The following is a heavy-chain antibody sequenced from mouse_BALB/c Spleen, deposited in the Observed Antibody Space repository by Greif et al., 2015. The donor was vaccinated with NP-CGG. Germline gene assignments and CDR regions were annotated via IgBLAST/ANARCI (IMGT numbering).Heavy chain of an antibody. CDR1: GYTFSSYW. CDR2: ILPGSGST. V-gene: IGHV1-9*01. D-gene: IGHD3-3*01. J-gene: IGHJ4*01. Sequence: VQLQQSGAELMKPGASVKISCKATGYTFSSYWIEWVKQRPGHGLEWIGEILPGSGSTNYNEKFKGKATFTADTSSNTAYMQLSSLTSEDSAVYYCARGAGPFRMDYWGQGTSVTVSS. CDR3: ARGAGPFRMDY.